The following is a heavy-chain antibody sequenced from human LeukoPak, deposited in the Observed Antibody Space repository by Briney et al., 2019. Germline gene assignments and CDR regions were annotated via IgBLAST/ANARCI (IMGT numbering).Heavy chain of an antibody. CDR1: GFTFSSYA. D-gene: IGHD2-21*02. V-gene: IGHV3-23*01. Sequence: GGSLRLSCAASGFTFSSYAMSWVRQAPGKGLEWVSAISGRGGNTYYADSVKGRFTISRDNSKNTLYLQMYSLRAEDTAAYYCAKEVAYCGGDCLGNWFDPWGQGTLVSVAS. J-gene: IGHJ5*02. CDR2: ISGRGGNT. CDR3: AKEVAYCGGDCLGNWFDP.